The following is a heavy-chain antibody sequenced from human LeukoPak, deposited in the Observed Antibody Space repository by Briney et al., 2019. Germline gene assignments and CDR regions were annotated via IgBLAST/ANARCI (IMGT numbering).Heavy chain of an antibody. Sequence: SETLSLTSTVSVGSISSYYWSWIRQPPGKGLEWIGYIYYSGSTNYNPSLKSRVTISVDTSKNQFSLKLSSVTAADTAVYYCARVVPMYSSDWYDDYWGQGTLVTVSS. D-gene: IGHD6-19*01. J-gene: IGHJ4*02. CDR3: ARVVPMYSSDWYDDY. CDR2: IYYSGST. CDR1: VGSISSYY. V-gene: IGHV4-59*08.